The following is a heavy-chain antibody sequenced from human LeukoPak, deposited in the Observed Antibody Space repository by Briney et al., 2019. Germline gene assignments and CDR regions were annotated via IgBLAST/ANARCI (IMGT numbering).Heavy chain of an antibody. J-gene: IGHJ4*02. CDR1: GGSISTYY. V-gene: IGHV4-59*08. CDR2: INYSGTT. CDR3: ARLGADRTY. Sequence: SETLSLTCTVSGGSISTYYWSWIRQPPGKGLEWIAYINYSGTTNYNPSLKSRVTISVDTSKNQFSLNLSSETAADTAVYYCARLGADRTYWGQGTLVTVSS. D-gene: IGHD1-14*01.